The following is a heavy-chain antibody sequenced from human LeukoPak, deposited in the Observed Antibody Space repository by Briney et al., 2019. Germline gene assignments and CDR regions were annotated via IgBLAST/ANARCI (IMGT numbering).Heavy chain of an antibody. CDR1: GFTFSGYS. V-gene: IGHV3-21*04. D-gene: IGHD6-25*01. CDR2: MSSGSTYI. Sequence: KPGGSLRLSCAASGFTFSGYSMTWVRQAPGKGLEWVSSMSSGSTYIYYADSVRGRLTISRDNAKNSLYLLMNSLRADDTAVYYCARDRPMGAARVFLVQWRQGTLVTVSS. CDR3: ARDRPMGAARVFLVQ. J-gene: IGHJ4*02.